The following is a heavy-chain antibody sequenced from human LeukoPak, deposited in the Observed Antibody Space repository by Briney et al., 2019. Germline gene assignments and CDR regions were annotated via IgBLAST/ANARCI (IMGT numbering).Heavy chain of an antibody. CDR2: IIPIFGTA. V-gene: IGHV1-69*05. CDR1: GGTFSSYA. CDR3: AREKYDSSGYYSLCFDY. J-gene: IGHJ4*02. Sequence: SVKVSCKPSGGTFSSYAISWVRQAPGQGLEWMGGIIPIFGTANYAQKFQGRVTITTDESTSTAYMELSSLRSEDTAVYYCAREKYDSSGYYSLCFDYWGQGTLVTVSS. D-gene: IGHD3-22*01.